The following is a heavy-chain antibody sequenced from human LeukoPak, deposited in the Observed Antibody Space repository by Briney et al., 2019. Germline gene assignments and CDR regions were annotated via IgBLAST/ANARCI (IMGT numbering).Heavy chain of an antibody. D-gene: IGHD1-26*01. CDR1: GFTFTTYW. CDR3: ARAFLVGATIDY. Sequence: GGSLRLSCAASGFTFTTYWMSWVRQAPGKGLEWVANIKQDGTEKYYVDSVKGRFTISRDNSKNTLYLQMNSLRAEDTAVYYCARAFLVGATIDYWGQGTLVTVSS. CDR2: IKQDGTEK. V-gene: IGHV3-7*01. J-gene: IGHJ4*02.